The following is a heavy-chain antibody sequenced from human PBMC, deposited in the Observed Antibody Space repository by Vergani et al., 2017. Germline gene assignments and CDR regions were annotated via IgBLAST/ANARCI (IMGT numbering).Heavy chain of an antibody. CDR3: ARLRPYYDLWSGYKIGHNWFDP. D-gene: IGHD3-3*01. CDR1: GYTFTSYA. J-gene: IGHJ5*02. Sequence: QVQLVQSGSELKKPGASVKVSCKASGYTFTSYAMNWVRQAPGQGLEWMGWINTNTGNPTYAQGFTGRFVFSLDTSVSTAYLQISSLKAEDTAVYYCARLRPYYDLWSGYKIGHNWFDPWGQGTLVTVSS. V-gene: IGHV7-4-1*02. CDR2: INTNTGNP.